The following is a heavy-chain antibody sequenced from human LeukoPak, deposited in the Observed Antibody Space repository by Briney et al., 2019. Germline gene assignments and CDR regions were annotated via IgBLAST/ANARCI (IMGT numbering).Heavy chain of an antibody. J-gene: IGHJ4*02. Sequence: PGRSLRLSCAASGFTFSSYGMHGVRQAPGKGLEWVAVISYDGSNKYYADSVKGRFTISRDNSKNTLYLQMNSLRAEDTAVYYCAKEGYWGQGTLVTVSS. CDR3: AKEGY. CDR1: GFTFSSYG. CDR2: ISYDGSNK. V-gene: IGHV3-30*18.